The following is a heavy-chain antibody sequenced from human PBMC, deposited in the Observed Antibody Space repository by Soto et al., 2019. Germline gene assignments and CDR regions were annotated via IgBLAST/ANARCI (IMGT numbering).Heavy chain of an antibody. CDR2: IWYDGSNK. V-gene: IGHV3-33*01. D-gene: IGHD3-9*01. J-gene: IGHJ6*02. CDR1: GFTFSSYG. CDR3: ARSGGRTGGMDV. Sequence: QVQLVESGGGVVQPGRSLRLSCAASGFTFSSYGMHWVRQAPGKGLEWVAVIWYDGSNKYYADSVKGRFTISRDNSKNPLYLQMNSLRAEDTAVYYCARSGGRTGGMDVWGQGTTVTVSS.